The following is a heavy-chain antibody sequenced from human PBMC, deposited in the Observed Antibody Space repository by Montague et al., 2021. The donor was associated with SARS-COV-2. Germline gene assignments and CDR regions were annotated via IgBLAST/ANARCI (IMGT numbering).Heavy chain of an antibody. V-gene: IGHV3-53*01. Sequence: SLRLSCAASGFTVSSTYMNWVRQAPGKGLEWVSVIYRGGSTYYADSVKGRFTISRDNSKNTLYLQMNNLRAEDTAVYYCARDAEGIAARRSDAFDIWGQGTMVTVSS. J-gene: IGHJ3*02. D-gene: IGHD6-6*01. CDR3: ARDAEGIAARRSDAFDI. CDR2: IYRGGST. CDR1: GFTVSSTY.